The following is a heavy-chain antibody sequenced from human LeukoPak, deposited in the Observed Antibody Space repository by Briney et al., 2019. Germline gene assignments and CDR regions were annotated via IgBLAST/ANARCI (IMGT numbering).Heavy chain of an antibody. Sequence: GASVKVSCKASGGTFSSYAFSWVRQAPGQGLEWMGRIIPIFGIANYAQKFQGRVTITADKSTSTAYMELSSLRSEDTAVYYCAQAVAGPFDYWGQGTLVTVSS. V-gene: IGHV1-69*04. CDR1: GGTFSSYA. D-gene: IGHD6-19*01. CDR2: IIPIFGIA. J-gene: IGHJ4*02. CDR3: AQAVAGPFDY.